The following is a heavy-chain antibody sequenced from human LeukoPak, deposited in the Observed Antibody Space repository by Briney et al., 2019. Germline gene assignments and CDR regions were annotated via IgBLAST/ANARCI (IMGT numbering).Heavy chain of an antibody. V-gene: IGHV4-59*01. CDR1: GGSISSYY. D-gene: IGHD4-17*01. CDR2: IYYSGST. CDR3: AREVDYGDYTLDY. J-gene: IGHJ4*02. Sequence: PSETLSLTCTVSGGSISSYYWSWIRQPPGKGLEWIGYIYYSGSTNYNPSLKSRLTISVDTSKNHFSLKLSSVTAADTAVYYCAREVDYGDYTLDYWGQGTLVTVSS.